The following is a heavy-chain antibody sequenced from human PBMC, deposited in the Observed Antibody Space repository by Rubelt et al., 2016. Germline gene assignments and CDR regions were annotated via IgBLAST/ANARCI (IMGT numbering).Heavy chain of an antibody. CDR1: GFTFSYYY. J-gene: IGHJ4*02. CDR3: AMLIQLRPELDY. D-gene: IGHD5-18*01. Sequence: EVQLVESGGGLVQPGGSLRLSCAASGFTFSYYYMSGVRQAPGKGLEWVSSISSSSSTIYYADSVKGRFTISRDNAKNSLYLQMNSLRAEDTAVYYCAMLIQLRPELDYWGQGTLVTVSS. CDR2: ISSSSSTI. V-gene: IGHV3-48*04.